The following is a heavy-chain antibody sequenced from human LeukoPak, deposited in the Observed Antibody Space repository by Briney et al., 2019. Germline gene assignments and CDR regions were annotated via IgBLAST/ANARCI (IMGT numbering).Heavy chain of an antibody. V-gene: IGHV4-39*02. J-gene: IGHJ6*03. CDR1: GGSISSSSYY. CDR2: IYYSGST. CDR3: AKDSGGNQFSYYMDV. Sequence: SETLSLTCTVSGGSISSSSYYWGWIRQPPGKGLEWIGSIYYSGSTYYNPSLKSRVAISVDTSKNQFSLKLSSVTAADTAVYYCAKDSGGNQFSYYMDVWSKGTTVTVSS. D-gene: IGHD4-23*01.